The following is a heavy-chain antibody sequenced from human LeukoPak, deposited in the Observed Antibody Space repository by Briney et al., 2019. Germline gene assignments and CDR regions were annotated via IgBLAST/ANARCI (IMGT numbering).Heavy chain of an antibody. Sequence: GRSLRLSCAASRFTFDDYAMHWVRQAPGKGLEWVSGISWNSGSIGYADSVKGRFTISRDNAKNSLYLQMNSLRAEDTALYYCAKDRRYGDYSFDYWGQGTLVTVSS. J-gene: IGHJ4*02. CDR2: ISWNSGSI. D-gene: IGHD4-17*01. CDR3: AKDRRYGDYSFDY. V-gene: IGHV3-9*01. CDR1: RFTFDDYA.